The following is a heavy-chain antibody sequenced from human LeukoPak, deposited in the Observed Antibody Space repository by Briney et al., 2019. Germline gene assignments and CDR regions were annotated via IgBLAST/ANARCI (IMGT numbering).Heavy chain of an antibody. CDR2: IYTSGST. Sequence: PSETLSLTCTVSGGSISSYYWSWIRQPAGKGLEWIGRIYTSGSTNYNPSLKSQVTMSVDTSKNQFSLKLSSVTAADTAVYYCARARNYYDSSGYYRFDPWGQGTLVTVSS. CDR3: ARARNYYDSSGYYRFDP. CDR1: GGSISSYY. D-gene: IGHD3-22*01. J-gene: IGHJ5*02. V-gene: IGHV4-4*07.